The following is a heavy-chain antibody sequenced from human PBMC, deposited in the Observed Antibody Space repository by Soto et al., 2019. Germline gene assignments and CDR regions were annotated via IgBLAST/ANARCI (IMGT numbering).Heavy chain of an antibody. CDR1: GGSIITVSYY. CDR2: VDYSGSS. V-gene: IGHV4-39*01. CDR3: ARLGGAGYSSGWFSP. J-gene: IGHJ5*02. Sequence: QLQLQESGPGLVKPAETLSLTCSVSGGSIITVSYYWAWIRQPPGKGLEWIGSVDYSGSSQYNPSLKRRVTMSVDTSKNQFSLNLRSVTATDTAVYFCARLGGAGYSSGWFSPWGQGALVTVPS. D-gene: IGHD6-19*01.